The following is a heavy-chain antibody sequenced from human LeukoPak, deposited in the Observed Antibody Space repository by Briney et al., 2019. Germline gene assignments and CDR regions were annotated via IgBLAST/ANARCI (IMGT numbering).Heavy chain of an antibody. D-gene: IGHD6-19*01. V-gene: IGHV5-51*07. CDR1: CYFITSYL. J-gene: IGHJ3*02. Sequence: GGFLKTSMKCRCYFITSYLNCLVQAMGGRGLWRRGIIYTGDYDTRYSPSFEGQVTISADTSISTAYLQWSSLKASDTAMYYCARAGDRQWLVDDAFDIWGQGTMVTVSS. CDR3: ARAGDRQWLVDDAFDI. CDR2: IYTGDYDT.